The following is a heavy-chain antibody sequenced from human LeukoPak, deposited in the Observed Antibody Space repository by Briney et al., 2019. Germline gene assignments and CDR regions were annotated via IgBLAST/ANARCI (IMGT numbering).Heavy chain of an antibody. V-gene: IGHV4-34*01. D-gene: IGHD4-17*01. J-gene: IGHJ4*02. Sequence: PSETLSLTCAVSGGSFSGYYWSWIRQPPRKWPEWIGEINHSGSTNYNPSLKSRVTISVDTSKNQFSLKLSSVTAADTAVYYCARGGYYGDYGYWGQGTLVTVSS. CDR1: GGSFSGYY. CDR2: INHSGST. CDR3: ARGGYYGDYGY.